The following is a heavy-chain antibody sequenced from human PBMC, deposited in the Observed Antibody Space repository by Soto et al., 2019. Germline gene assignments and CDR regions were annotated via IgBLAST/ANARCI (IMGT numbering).Heavy chain of an antibody. Sequence: PGGSLRLSCAASGFTFSSYGMHWVRQAPGKGLEWVAVISYDGSNKYYADSVKGRFTISRDNSKNTLYLQMNSLRAEDTAVYYCAKLTRGGSWPFDYWGQGTLVTVSS. V-gene: IGHV3-30*18. CDR3: AKLTRGGSWPFDY. CDR2: ISYDGSNK. J-gene: IGHJ4*02. D-gene: IGHD2-15*01. CDR1: GFTFSSYG.